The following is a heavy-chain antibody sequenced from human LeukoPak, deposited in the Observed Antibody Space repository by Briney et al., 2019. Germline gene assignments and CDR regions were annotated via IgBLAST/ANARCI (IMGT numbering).Heavy chain of an antibody. D-gene: IGHD4/OR15-4a*01. V-gene: IGHV3-74*03. CDR1: GFTFSRYW. CDR2: INSDGSAT. J-gene: IGHJ5*02. CDR3: ERDYGA. Sequence: GSLRLSCEASGFTFSRYWMHWVRQAPGKGLMWVSRINSDGSATTYADFVKGRFTISRDNAKNTVYLQMNSLRVDDTAIYYCERDYGAWGQGTLVTVSS.